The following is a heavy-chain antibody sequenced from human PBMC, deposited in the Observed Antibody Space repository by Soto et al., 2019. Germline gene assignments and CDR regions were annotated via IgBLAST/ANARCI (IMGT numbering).Heavy chain of an antibody. D-gene: IGHD3-22*01. CDR1: GGSISSSNW. V-gene: IGHV4-4*02. CDR2: IYHSGST. CDR3: ARGGSGYYHHDAFDI. Sequence: PSETLSLTCAVSGGSISSSNWWSWVRQPPGKGLEWIGEIYHSGSTNYNPSLKSRVTISVDKSKNQFSLKLSSVTAADTAVYYCARGGSGYYHHDAFDIWGQGPMVTVSS. J-gene: IGHJ3*02.